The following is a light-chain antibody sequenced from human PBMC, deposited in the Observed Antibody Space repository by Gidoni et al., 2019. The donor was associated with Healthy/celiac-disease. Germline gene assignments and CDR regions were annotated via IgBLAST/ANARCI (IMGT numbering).Light chain of an antibody. J-gene: IGKJ1*01. Sequence: DIQMTQSPSTLSASVGDRVTITCRASQSISSWLAWYQQKPGKDPKLLIYDASSLESGVPSRFSGSGSGTEFTLTISSLQPDDFATYYCQQRETFGQGTKVEIK. CDR3: QQRET. CDR2: DAS. V-gene: IGKV1-5*01. CDR1: QSISSW.